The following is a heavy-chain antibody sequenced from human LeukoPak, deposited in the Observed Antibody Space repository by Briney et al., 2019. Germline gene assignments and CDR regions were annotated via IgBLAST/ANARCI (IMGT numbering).Heavy chain of an antibody. CDR1: GFTFSSYA. Sequence: PGGSLRLSCAASGFTFSSYAMHWVRQAPGKGLEWVAVISYDGSNKYYADSVKGRFTISRDNAKNSLFLQMNSLRAEDTAVYYCARGHYGLDVWGQGTTVTVS. J-gene: IGHJ6*02. V-gene: IGHV3-30-3*01. CDR2: ISYDGSNK. CDR3: ARGHYGLDV.